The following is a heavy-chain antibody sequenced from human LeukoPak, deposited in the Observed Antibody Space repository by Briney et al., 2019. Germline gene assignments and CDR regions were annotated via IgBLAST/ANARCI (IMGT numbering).Heavy chain of an antibody. CDR3: ARHPGKVTNDWYFDL. CDR2: INPNSGGT. CDR1: GYTFTGYY. Sequence: ASVKVSCKASGYTFTGYYMHWVRQAPGQGLEWMGWINPNSGGTNYAQKFQGRVAMTRDTSITTAYMELSRLSSDDTAVYYCARHPGKVTNDWYFDLWGRGTLVTVSS. V-gene: IGHV1-2*02. D-gene: IGHD4-23*01. J-gene: IGHJ2*01.